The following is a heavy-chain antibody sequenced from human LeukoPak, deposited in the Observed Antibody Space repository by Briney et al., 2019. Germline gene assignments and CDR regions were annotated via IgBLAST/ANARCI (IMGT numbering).Heavy chain of an antibody. Sequence: GGSLRLSCAASGFTFSSYSMNWVRQAPGKGLEWVSSIISSSSTYIYYADSAKGRFTISRDNAKNSLYLQMNSLRAEDTAVYYCARDRAVGYYDSGGHVIFDYWGQGTLVTVSS. CDR1: GFTFSSYS. D-gene: IGHD3-22*01. CDR3: ARDRAVGYYDSGGHVIFDY. V-gene: IGHV3-21*04. J-gene: IGHJ4*02. CDR2: IISSSSTYI.